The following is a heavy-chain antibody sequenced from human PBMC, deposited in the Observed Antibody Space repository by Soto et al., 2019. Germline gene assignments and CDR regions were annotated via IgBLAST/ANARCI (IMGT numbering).Heavy chain of an antibody. CDR3: ARHGTAIVYSHAFDI. CDR1: GGSLSNYD. D-gene: IGHD5-18*01. J-gene: IGHJ3*02. V-gene: IGHV4-4*07. CDR2: IDTSGST. Sequence: SATLSLTCTVSGGSLSNYDCNWIRQPAGKGLEWIGRIDTSGSTNYNPSLKSRVTMSVDTSKQEFSLNFSSVTAADTALYYCARHGTAIVYSHAFDIWGQGTMDTVSS.